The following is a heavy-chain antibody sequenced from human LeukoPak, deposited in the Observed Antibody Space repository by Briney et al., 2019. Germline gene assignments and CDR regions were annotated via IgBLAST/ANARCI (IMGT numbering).Heavy chain of an antibody. D-gene: IGHD6-13*01. CDR3: ARASSSWYRYYFDY. CDR1: GFTFSDYY. V-gene: IGHV3-11*06. Sequence: GGSLRLSCAASGFTFSDYYMSWIRQAPGKGLEWVSYISSSSSYTNYADSVKGRFTISRDNAKNSLYLQMNSLRAEDTAVYYCARASSSWYRYYFDYWGQGTLVTVSS. J-gene: IGHJ4*02. CDR2: ISSSSSYT.